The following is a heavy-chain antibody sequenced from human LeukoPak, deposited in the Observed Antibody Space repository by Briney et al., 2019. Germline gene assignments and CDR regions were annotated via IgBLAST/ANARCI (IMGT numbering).Heavy chain of an antibody. CDR1: GFTFSNAW. Sequence: PGGSLRLSCAASGFTFSNAWMGWVRQAPGKGLERVGRIKSKTYGGTTDYAAPVKGRFTISRDDSNNTLHLQMNSQKTEDTAVYYCTTDLKWELRSDYWGQGTLVTVSS. V-gene: IGHV3-15*01. D-gene: IGHD1-26*01. CDR3: TTDLKWELRSDY. CDR2: IKSKTYGGTT. J-gene: IGHJ4*02.